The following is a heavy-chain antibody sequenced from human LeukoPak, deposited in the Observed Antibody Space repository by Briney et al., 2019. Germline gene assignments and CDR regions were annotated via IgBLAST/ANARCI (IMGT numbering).Heavy chain of an antibody. V-gene: IGHV3-23*01. CDR1: GFTFSSYA. CDR3: AKGSGSYYRANYY. CDR2: ISGSGGST. D-gene: IGHD1-26*01. J-gene: IGHJ4*02. Sequence: PGGYLRLSCAASGFTFSSYAMSWVRQAPGQGLEWVSAISGSGGSTYYADSVKGRFTISRDNSKNTLYLQMTSLRAEDPAVYSCAKGSGSYYRANYYWGQGTLVAVSS.